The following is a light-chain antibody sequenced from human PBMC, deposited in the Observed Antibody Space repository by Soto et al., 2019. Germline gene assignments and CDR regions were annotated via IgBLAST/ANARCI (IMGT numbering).Light chain of an antibody. CDR3: NSYTSSTTYV. CDR1: STDVGGYNY. Sequence: QSVLTQPASVSGSPGQSITISCTGTSTDVGGYNYVSWYQQHPGEAPKLMIYDVTNRPSGVSNRFSGSKSGNTASLTISGLQAEDEADYYCNSYTSSTTYVSGTGTKLTVL. CDR2: DVT. V-gene: IGLV2-14*03. J-gene: IGLJ1*01.